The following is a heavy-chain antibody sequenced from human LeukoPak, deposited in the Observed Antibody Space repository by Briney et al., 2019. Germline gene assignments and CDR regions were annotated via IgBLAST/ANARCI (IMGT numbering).Heavy chain of an antibody. D-gene: IGHD6-13*01. J-gene: IGHJ4*02. CDR2: MNPNSGNA. V-gene: IGHV1-8*01. Sequence: ASVKVSCKASGYTFTSYDINWVRQATGQGLEWMGWMNPNSGNAGYAQKFQGRVTMTRNTSISTAYMELSSLRSEDTAVYYCARGARRSIAAAHYWGQGTLVTVSS. CDR3: ARGARRSIAAAHY. CDR1: GYTFTSYD.